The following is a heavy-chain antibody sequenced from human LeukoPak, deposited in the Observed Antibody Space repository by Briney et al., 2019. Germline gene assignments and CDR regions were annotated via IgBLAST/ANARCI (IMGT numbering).Heavy chain of an antibody. CDR3: ARRVGFYGSGSLNYFDP. D-gene: IGHD3-10*01. J-gene: IGHJ5*01. Sequence: SETLSLTCSVSGGSIASSSYYWGWIRQPPGKGLEWIGSVFRTGTTYYSASLKSRVSISADTSKNDFALKLASVTAADTAMYFCARRVGFYGSGSLNYFDPWGQGILASVSS. CDR2: VFRTGTT. V-gene: IGHV4-39*02. CDR1: GGSIASSSYY.